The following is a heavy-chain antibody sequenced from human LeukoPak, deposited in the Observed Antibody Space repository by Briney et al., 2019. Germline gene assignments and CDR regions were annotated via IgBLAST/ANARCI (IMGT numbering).Heavy chain of an antibody. D-gene: IGHD2-2*01. Sequence: PSETLSLTCTVSGGSISSSSYYWGWIRQPPGRVLEWIGSIYYSGTTYYNPSLKSRVTISVDTSKNQFSLKLSSVTAADTAVNSCATSQYCSSANCYPVGPRHFYYWGQGTLVTVSS. CDR2: IYYSGTT. V-gene: IGHV4-39*01. CDR1: GGSISSSSYY. J-gene: IGHJ4*01. CDR3: ATSQYCSSANCYPVGPRHFYY.